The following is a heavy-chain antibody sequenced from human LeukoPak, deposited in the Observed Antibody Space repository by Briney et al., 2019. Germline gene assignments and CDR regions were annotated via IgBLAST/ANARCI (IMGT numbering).Heavy chain of an antibody. J-gene: IGHJ5*02. CDR3: ARDQLSRGVWFDP. D-gene: IGHD1-1*01. V-gene: IGHV1-18*01. Sequence: ASVKVSCKASGYTFTSYGISWLRQAPGQGLEWMGWISVYNGNTNYSQKLQGRVTMTTDTSTSTAYMELRSLRSDYTAEYYCARDQLSRGVWFDPWGQGTLVTVSS. CDR1: GYTFTSYG. CDR2: ISVYNGNT.